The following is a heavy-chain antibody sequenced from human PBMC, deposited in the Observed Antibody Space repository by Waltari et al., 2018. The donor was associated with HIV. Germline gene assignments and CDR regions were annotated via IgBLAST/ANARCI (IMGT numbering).Heavy chain of an antibody. J-gene: IGHJ4*02. CDR2: IWDDGNNK. D-gene: IGHD2-15*01. V-gene: IGHV3-33*01. CDR3: ATDLFCSSGNCLTGAFDS. Sequence: QVQLVESGGDMVQPGRSLRLSCEASGFTFRMHGMHWVRQAPGKGLEWVAVIWDDGNNKDYADSVKGRFTISRDNSRNMLYLQMNSLRVDDTAVYYCATDLFCSSGNCLTGAFDSWGQGTLVTVSS. CDR1: GFTFRMHG.